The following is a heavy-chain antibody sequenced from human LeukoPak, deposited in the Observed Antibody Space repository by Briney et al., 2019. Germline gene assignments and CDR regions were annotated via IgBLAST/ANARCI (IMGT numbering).Heavy chain of an antibody. J-gene: IGHJ3*02. CDR2: INPNSGGT. Sequence: GASVKVSCKASGYTFTGYYMHWVRQAPGQGLEWMGWINPNSGGTNYAQKFQGRVTMTRDTSISTAYMELSRLRSDDTAVYYCASLPTGGYQGNAFDIWGQGTMVTVSS. CDR1: GYTFTGYY. D-gene: IGHD3-10*01. CDR3: ASLPTGGYQGNAFDI. V-gene: IGHV1-2*02.